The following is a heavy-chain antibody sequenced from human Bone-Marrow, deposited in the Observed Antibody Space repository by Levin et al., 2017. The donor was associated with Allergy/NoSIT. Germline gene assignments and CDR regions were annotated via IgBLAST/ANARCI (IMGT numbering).Heavy chain of an antibody. J-gene: IGHJ3*02. D-gene: IGHD1-1*01. V-gene: IGHV3-11*01. CDR2: ISPTGVIM. CDR1: GFTFSDSY. Sequence: GESLKISCAASGFTFSDSYLSWIRQAPGKGLEWISYISPTGVIMYYADSVRGRFTISRDNAKNSLFLQLNSLRADDTAIYYCAIGTTVSAPIGAFDIWGQGTVVTVSS. CDR3: AIGTTVSAPIGAFDI.